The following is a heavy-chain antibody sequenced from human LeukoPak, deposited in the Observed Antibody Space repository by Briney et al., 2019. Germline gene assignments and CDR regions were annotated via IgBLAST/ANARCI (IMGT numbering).Heavy chain of an antibody. CDR3: ARQYYYDSSGYYSHASDI. V-gene: IGHV4-59*01. D-gene: IGHD3-22*01. CDR2: IYYSGST. Sequence: PSETLSLTCTVSGGSISSYYWSWIRQPPGKGLEWIGYIYYSGSTNYNPSLKSRVTISVDTSKNQFSLKLSSVTAADTAVYYCARQYYYDSSGYYSHASDIWGQGTMVTVSS. J-gene: IGHJ3*02. CDR1: GGSISSYY.